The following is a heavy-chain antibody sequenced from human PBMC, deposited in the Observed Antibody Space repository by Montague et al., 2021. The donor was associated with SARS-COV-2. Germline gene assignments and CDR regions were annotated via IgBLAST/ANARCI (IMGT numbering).Heavy chain of an antibody. D-gene: IGHD3-9*01. CDR2: INYSGST. J-gene: IGHJ4*02. V-gene: IGHV4-59*08. Sequence: SETLSLTCTVSGGSISSYYWSWIRQPPGKGLEWIGDINYSGSTNYNPSLKSRVTISVDTSKNQFSLKLSSVTAADTAVYYCARHALGYFDWLNEGYFDYWGQGTLVTVSS. CDR1: GGSISSYY. CDR3: ARHALGYFDWLNEGYFDY.